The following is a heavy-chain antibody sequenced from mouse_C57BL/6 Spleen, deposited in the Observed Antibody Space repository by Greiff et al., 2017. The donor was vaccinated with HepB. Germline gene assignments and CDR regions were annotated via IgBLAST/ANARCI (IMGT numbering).Heavy chain of an antibody. Sequence: VQLQESGAELVSPGASVTLSCKASGYTFTDYEMHWVKQTPVHGLEWIGAIDPETGGTAYNQKFKGKAILTADKSSSTAYMELRSLTSEDSAVYYCTRDGHGGFAYWGQGTLVTVSA. CDR3: TRDGHGGFAY. V-gene: IGHV1-15*01. CDR2: IDPETGGT. J-gene: IGHJ3*01. D-gene: IGHD1-2*01. CDR1: GYTFTDYE.